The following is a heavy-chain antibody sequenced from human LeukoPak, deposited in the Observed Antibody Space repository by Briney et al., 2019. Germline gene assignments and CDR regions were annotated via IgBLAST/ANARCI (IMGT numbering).Heavy chain of an antibody. CDR3: ATRGLYYYYMDV. D-gene: IGHD3-10*01. CDR2: ISGSGGST. V-gene: IGHV3-23*01. Sequence: GGSLRLSCAASGFTSSSYWMSWVRQAPGKGLEWVSAISGSGGSTYYADSVKGRFTISRDNSKNTLYLQMNSLRAEDTAVYYCATRGLYYYYMDVWGKGTTVTVSS. CDR1: GFTSSSYW. J-gene: IGHJ6*03.